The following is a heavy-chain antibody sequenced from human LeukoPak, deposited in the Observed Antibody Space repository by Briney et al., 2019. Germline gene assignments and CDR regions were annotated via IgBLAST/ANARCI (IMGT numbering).Heavy chain of an antibody. CDR2: INSYNGHT. J-gene: IGHJ4*02. CDR1: GYTFTNYR. D-gene: IGHD3-22*01. V-gene: IGHV1-18*01. Sequence: GASVKVSCKASGYTFTNYRITWVRQAPGQGLGWMGWINSYNGHTNNAQKLQGRVTMTTDTSTSTAYMELKSLRSDDTAVYYCAKNSSGYYSDYWGQGTLVTVSS. CDR3: AKNSSGYYSDY.